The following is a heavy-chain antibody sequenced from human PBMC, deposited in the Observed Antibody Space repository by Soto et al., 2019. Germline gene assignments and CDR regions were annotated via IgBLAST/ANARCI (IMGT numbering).Heavy chain of an antibody. Sequence: LSLTCTVSGGSISYYYWSWIRQPPGKGLEWIGYIYYSGSTNYNPSLKSRVTISVDTSKNQFSLKLSSVTAADTAVYYCARGNDYGDYYFDHWGQGTLVTVSS. V-gene: IGHV4-59*01. CDR3: ARGNDYGDYYFDH. CDR2: IYYSGST. J-gene: IGHJ4*02. CDR1: GGSISYYY. D-gene: IGHD4-17*01.